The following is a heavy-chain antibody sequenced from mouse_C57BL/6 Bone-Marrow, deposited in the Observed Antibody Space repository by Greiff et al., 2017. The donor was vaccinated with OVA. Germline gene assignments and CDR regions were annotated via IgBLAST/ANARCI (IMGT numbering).Heavy chain of an antibody. V-gene: IGHV1-9*01. J-gene: IGHJ3*01. D-gene: IGHD2-12*01. CDR1: GYTFTGYW. CDR2: ILPGSGST. CDR3: AMPIYSCYYLFAY. Sequence: QVQLQQSGAELMKPGASVKLSCKATGYTFTGYWIEWVKQRPGHGLEWIGEILPGSGSTNYNEKFKGKATFTADTSSNTAYMQLSSLTTEDSSIYSCAMPIYSCYYLFAYWGQGTLVTVSA.